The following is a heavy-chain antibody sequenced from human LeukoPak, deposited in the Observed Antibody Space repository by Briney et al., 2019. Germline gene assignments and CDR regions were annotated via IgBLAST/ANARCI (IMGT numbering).Heavy chain of an antibody. J-gene: IGHJ4*02. CDR1: GFTFSRYG. CDR3: AKNGYYYGLGGRLYYFDY. Sequence: PGGSLRLSCAASGFTFSRYGMHWVRQAPGKGLEWVAVISYDGSNKYYADSVKGRFTISRDNSKNTLYLQMNSLRAEDTAVYYCAKNGYYYGLGGRLYYFDYWGQGTLVTVSS. CDR2: ISYDGSNK. V-gene: IGHV3-30*18. D-gene: IGHD3-10*01.